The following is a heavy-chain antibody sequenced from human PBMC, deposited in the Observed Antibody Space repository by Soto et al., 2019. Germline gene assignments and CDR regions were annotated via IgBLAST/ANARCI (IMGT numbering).Heavy chain of an antibody. V-gene: IGHV5-51*01. CDR1: GYTFTSYW. J-gene: IGHJ4*02. CDR2: IYPGDSDT. CDR3: ARQDGSALYYFDY. D-gene: IGHD6-19*01. Sequence: GESLKISFKGSGYTFTSYWIAWVRQMPGKDLEWMGIIYPGDSDTRYSPSFQGQVSISADKSISTAYLQWSSLKASDTAMYYCARQDGSALYYFDYWGQGTLVTVSS.